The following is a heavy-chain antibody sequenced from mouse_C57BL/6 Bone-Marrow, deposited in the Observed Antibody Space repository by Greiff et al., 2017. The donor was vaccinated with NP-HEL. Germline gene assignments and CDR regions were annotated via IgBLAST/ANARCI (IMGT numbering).Heavy chain of an antibody. V-gene: IGHV1-19*01. D-gene: IGHD3-1*01. CDR3: ARWTGRFAY. J-gene: IGHJ3*01. CDR1: GYTFTDYY. Sequence: VQLQQSGPVLVKPGASVKMSCKASGYTFTDYYMNWVKQSHGKSLEWIGVINPYNGGTSYNQKFKGKATLTVDKSSSTAYMELNSLTSEDSAVYYCARWTGRFAYWGQGTLVTVSA. CDR2: INPYNGGT.